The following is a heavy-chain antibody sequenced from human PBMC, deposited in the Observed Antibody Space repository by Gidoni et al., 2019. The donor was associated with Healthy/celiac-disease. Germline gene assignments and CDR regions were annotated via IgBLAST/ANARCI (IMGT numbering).Heavy chain of an antibody. Sequence: QVQLVQSGAEVKKPGASVKVSCKASGYTFTSYAMHWVRQAPGQRLEWMGWINAGNGNTKYSQNFQGRVTITRDTSASTAYMELSSLRSEDTAVYYCARPLFASTITIFGVVIETGAFDIWGQGTMVTVSS. D-gene: IGHD3-3*01. CDR2: INAGNGNT. J-gene: IGHJ3*02. CDR3: ARPLFASTITIFGVVIETGAFDI. V-gene: IGHV1-3*01. CDR1: GYTFTSYA.